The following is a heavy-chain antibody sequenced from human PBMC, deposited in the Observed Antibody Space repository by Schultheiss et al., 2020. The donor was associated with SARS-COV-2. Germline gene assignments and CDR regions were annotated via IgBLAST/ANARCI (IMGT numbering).Heavy chain of an antibody. CDR2: IYYSGST. CDR3: ARGMVREKSFDY. V-gene: IGHV4-39*07. J-gene: IGHJ4*02. Sequence: GSLRLSCTVSGGSISSSSYYWGWIRQPPGKGLEWIGSIYYSGSTNYNPSLKSRVTMSVDTSKNQFSLKLSSVTAADTAVYYCARGMVREKSFDYWGQGTLVTVSS. D-gene: IGHD3-10*01. CDR1: GGSISSSSYY.